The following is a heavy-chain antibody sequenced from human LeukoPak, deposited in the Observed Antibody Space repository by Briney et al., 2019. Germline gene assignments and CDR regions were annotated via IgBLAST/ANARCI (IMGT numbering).Heavy chain of an antibody. CDR2: ISAGGDST. D-gene: IGHD2-21*01. CDR3: AKRLVQTKGFEH. V-gene: IGHV3-23*01. J-gene: IGHJ4*02. Sequence: PGGSLRLSCAAPGFTFSNYAMSWVRQAPGKGLEWVSGISAGGDSTYYADSVKGRFTISRDKNTLYLQMNSLRAEDTALYYCAKRLVQTKGFEHWGQGTLVTVSS. CDR1: GFTFSNYA.